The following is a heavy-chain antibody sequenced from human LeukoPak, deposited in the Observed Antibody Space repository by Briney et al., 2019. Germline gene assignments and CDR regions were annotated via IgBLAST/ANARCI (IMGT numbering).Heavy chain of an antibody. Sequence: SVKVSCKASGGTFSSYAISWVRQAPGQGLEWMGGIIPIFGTANYAQKFQGRVTITTDESTSTAYMELSSLRSEDTAVYYCARGDSSSSREFDYWGQGTLVTVSS. CDR2: IIPIFGTA. J-gene: IGHJ4*02. D-gene: IGHD6-6*01. V-gene: IGHV1-69*05. CDR1: GGTFSSYA. CDR3: ARGDSSSSREFDY.